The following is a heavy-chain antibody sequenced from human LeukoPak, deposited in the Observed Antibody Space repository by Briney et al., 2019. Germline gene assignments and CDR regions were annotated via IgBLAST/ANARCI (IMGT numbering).Heavy chain of an antibody. J-gene: IGHJ4*02. V-gene: IGHV3-21*01. CDR2: ISSSSSYI. D-gene: IGHD3-3*01. CDR1: GFTFSSYS. Sequence: GGSLRLSCAASGFTFSSYSMNWVRQAPGKGLEWVSSISSSSSYIYYADSVKGRFTISRDNAKNSLYLQMNSLRAEDTAVYYCARSPSRMIFGVVRVFDYWGQGTLVTVSS. CDR3: ARSPSRMIFGVVRVFDY.